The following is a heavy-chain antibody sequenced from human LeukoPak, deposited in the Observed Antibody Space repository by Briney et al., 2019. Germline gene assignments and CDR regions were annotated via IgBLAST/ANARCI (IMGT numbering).Heavy chain of an antibody. V-gene: IGHV3-30*18. D-gene: IGHD2-15*01. CDR1: GFTFSSYG. CDR2: ISYDGSNK. CDR3: AKDLDSGALDY. Sequence: QAGGSLRLSCAASGFTFSSYGMPWVRQAPGKGLEWVAVISYDGSNKYYADSVKGRFTISRDNSKNMLYLQMNSLRAEDTAVLYCAKDLDSGALDYWGRGTLVTVSS. J-gene: IGHJ4*02.